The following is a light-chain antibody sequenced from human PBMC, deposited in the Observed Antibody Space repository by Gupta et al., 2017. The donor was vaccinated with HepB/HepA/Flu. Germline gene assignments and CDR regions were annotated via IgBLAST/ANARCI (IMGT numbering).Light chain of an antibody. CDR1: QSVSSN. CDR2: GAS. CDR3: QQYSTWPPMCS. V-gene: IGKV3-15*01. J-gene: IGKJ2*04. Sequence: EIVMTQSPATLSVSPGERATLSCRASQSVSSNLAWYQQKPGQAPRLLIYGASTRATGIPARFSGSGSGTDFTLTISSRQSEDFAVYYCQQYSTWPPMCSFGQGTRLEIK.